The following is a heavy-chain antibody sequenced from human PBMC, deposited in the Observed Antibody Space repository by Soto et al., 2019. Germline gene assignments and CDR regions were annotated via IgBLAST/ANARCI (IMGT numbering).Heavy chain of an antibody. CDR1: GGSISSYY. CDR2: IYTSGST. D-gene: IGHD5-18*01. CDR3: ARDGYSYGLRYWYFDL. J-gene: IGHJ2*01. V-gene: IGHV4-4*07. Sequence: QVQLQESGPGLVKPSETLSLTCTVSGGSISSYYWSWIRQPAGKGLEWIGRIYTSGSTNYNPSLKSRVTMSVDTSKNQFSLKLSSVTAADTAVYYCARDGYSYGLRYWYFDLWGRGTLVTVSS.